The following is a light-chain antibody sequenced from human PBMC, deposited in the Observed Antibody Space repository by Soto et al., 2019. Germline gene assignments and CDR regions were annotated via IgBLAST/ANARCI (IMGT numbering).Light chain of an antibody. CDR1: SSNIGGNS. J-gene: IGLJ1*01. CDR3: GSWDSSLSAHV. CDR2: DDX. V-gene: IGLV1-51*01. Sequence: QSVLTQPPSVSAAPGQRVTISCSGSSSNIGGNSVSWYQQLPGTAPKLLIYDDXXXPSGIPARLSGSKSGTSATLGITGFQTGDEADYYCGSWDSSLSAHVFGTGDKVPVL.